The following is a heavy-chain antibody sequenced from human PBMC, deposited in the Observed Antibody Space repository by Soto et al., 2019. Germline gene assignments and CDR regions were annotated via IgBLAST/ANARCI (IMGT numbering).Heavy chain of an antibody. CDR3: TRLLRFVASGRYWFDP. V-gene: IGHV3-49*03. CDR1: GFTFGDFA. J-gene: IGHJ5*02. Sequence: EVQLVESGGGLVQPGRSLRLSCTPSGFTFGDFAMSWFRKAPGKGLEWIAFITSGLYGATTTYAASVKDRFTISRDDSTSIAYLQMNSLKTEDTARYYCTRLLRFVASGRYWFDPWGQGTLVTVSA. CDR2: ITSGLYGATT. D-gene: IGHD3-16*01.